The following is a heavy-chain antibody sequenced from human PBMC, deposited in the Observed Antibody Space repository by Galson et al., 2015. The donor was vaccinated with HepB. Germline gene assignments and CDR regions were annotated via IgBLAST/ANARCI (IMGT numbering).Heavy chain of an antibody. Sequence: TLSLTCSVSGGSISSGNYYWTWIRQHPVRGLEWIGFIHYSGYTYYNTSLKSRVTISVDMSKSQFSLRLSSVTAADTARYYCAGNKPLKTQTAEGGYFDYWGQGTLVTVSS. V-gene: IGHV4-31*03. CDR1: GGSISSGNYY. D-gene: IGHD4-23*01. CDR3: AGNKPLKTQTAEGGYFDY. J-gene: IGHJ4*02. CDR2: IHYSGYT.